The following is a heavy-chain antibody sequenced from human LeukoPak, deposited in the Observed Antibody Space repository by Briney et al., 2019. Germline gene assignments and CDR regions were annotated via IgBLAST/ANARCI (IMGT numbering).Heavy chain of an antibody. CDR3: ATDSRSPRYDILTGFDAFDI. D-gene: IGHD3-9*01. CDR2: SDPEDGET. CDR1: GYTLTELS. Sequence: ASVKVSCKVSGYTLTELSMHWVRQAPGKGLEWMGGSDPEDGETIYAQKFQGRVTMTEDTSTDTAYMGLSSLRSEDTAVYYCATDSRSPRYDILTGFDAFDIWGQGTMVTASS. J-gene: IGHJ3*02. V-gene: IGHV1-24*01.